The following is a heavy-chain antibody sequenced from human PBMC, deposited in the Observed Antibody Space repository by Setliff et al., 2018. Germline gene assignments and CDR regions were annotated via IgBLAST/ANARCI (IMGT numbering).Heavy chain of an antibody. D-gene: IGHD3-22*01. V-gene: IGHV4-59*04. J-gene: IGHJ4*02. CDR1: GGSISNYW. Sequence: SETLSLTCTVSGGSISNYWWGWIRQPPGKGLEWIGYIYDSGATYYNPSLRSRVTMSLDTSANQFSLKLSSVTAADTAVYYCARGSYYDSSGYSPDFFDYWGQGTLVTVSS. CDR3: ARGSYYDSSGYSPDFFDY. CDR2: IYDSGAT.